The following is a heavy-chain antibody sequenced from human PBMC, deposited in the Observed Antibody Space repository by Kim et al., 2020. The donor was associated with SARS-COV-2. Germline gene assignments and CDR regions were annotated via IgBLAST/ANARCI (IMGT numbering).Heavy chain of an antibody. CDR3: AKDSQYSGSYYSAVALLFFDY. CDR2: ISGSGGST. CDR1: GFTFSSYA. D-gene: IGHD1-26*01. V-gene: IGHV3-23*01. Sequence: GGSLRLSCAASGFTFSSYAMSWVRQAPGKGLEWVSAISGSGGSTYYADSVKGRFTISRDNSKNTLYLQMNSLRAEDTAVYYCAKDSQYSGSYYSAVALLFFDYWGQGTLVTVSS. J-gene: IGHJ4*02.